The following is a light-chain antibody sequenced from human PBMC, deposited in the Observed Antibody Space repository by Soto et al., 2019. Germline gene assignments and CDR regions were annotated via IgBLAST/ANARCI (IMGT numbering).Light chain of an antibody. Sequence: EIVMTQSPATLSVSPGERATLSCRASQSVGSTLAWYQQKVGQGPRLLIYDASARATGIPARFSGSGSGTEFTLTISSLQSEDFAVYYCQQYNDWPETFGQGTKVEIK. CDR3: QQYNDWPET. V-gene: IGKV3-15*01. CDR2: DAS. J-gene: IGKJ1*01. CDR1: QSVGST.